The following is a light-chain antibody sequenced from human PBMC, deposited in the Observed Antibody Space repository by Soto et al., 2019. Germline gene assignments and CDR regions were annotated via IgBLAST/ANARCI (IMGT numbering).Light chain of an antibody. CDR1: QSISHF. CDR3: QQYTSYSRA. CDR2: DAS. Sequence: DIQMTQSPSTLSASVGDRVTITCRASQSISHFLAWYQQKPGKVPKLLIYDASNLGSGVPSRFSGSGSGTDFTLTIIGLQPDDFTTEYCQQYTSYSRAFGQGTKVDIK. V-gene: IGKV1-5*01. J-gene: IGKJ1*01.